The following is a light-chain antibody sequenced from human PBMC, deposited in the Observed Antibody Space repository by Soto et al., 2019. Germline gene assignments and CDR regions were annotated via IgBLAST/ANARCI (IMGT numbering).Light chain of an antibody. J-gene: IGKJ1*01. CDR2: ATS. CDR3: QQYGTSPST. CDR1: QDISNL. Sequence: DIQMTQSPSFVSAAVGDRGTLTCRASQDISNLLAWYQQKPGKAPTLLIYATSNLQRGVPSRFTGSGSGTDFTLTISRLEPEDFAVYYCQQYGTSPSTFGQGTKVDI. V-gene: IGKV1-12*01.